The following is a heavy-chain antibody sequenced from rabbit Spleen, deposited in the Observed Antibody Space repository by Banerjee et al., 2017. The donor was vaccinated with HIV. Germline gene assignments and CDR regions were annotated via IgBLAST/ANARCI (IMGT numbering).Heavy chain of an antibody. CDR2: IAVFDGTT. CDR3: ARLYGGYDF. Sequence: QEQLVESGGGLVRPEGSLKLSCNASGFDFSSYGVCWVRQAPGKGLEWIGCIAVFDGTTYYATWVNGRFTISKTSSTTVTLQMTSLTAADTATYFCARLYGGYDFWGPGTLVTVS. D-gene: IGHD2-1*01. CDR1: GFDFSSYG. V-gene: IGHV1S45*01. J-gene: IGHJ6*01.